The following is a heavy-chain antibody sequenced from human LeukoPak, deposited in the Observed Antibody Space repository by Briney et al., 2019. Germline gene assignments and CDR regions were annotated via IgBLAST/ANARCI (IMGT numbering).Heavy chain of an antibody. D-gene: IGHD3-10*01. V-gene: IGHV3-64*01. J-gene: IGHJ4*02. CDR2: ISSNRGST. CDR1: GFTFSSYA. CDR3: ARVGYGSGSYFGLSDY. Sequence: PGGSLRLSCAASGFTFSSYAMHWVRQAPGKGLEYVSAISSNRGSTYYANSVKGRFTISRDNSKNTLYLQMGSLRADDTAVYYCARVGYGSGSYFGLSDYWGQGTLVTVSS.